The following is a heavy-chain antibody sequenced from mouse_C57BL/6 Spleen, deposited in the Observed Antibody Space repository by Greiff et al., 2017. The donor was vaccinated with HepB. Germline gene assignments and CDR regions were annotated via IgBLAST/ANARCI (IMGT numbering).Heavy chain of an antibody. CDR1: GYTFTEYT. V-gene: IGHV1-62-2*01. D-gene: IGHD1-1*01. CDR2: FYPGSGSI. CDR3: ARHEPFITTVSDYAMDY. Sequence: VHLVESGAELVKPGASVKLSCKASGYTFTEYTIHWVKQRSGQGLEWIGWFYPGSGSIKYNEKFKDKATLTADKSSSTVYMELSRLTSEDSAVYFCARHEPFITTVSDYAMDYWGQGTSVTVSS. J-gene: IGHJ4*01.